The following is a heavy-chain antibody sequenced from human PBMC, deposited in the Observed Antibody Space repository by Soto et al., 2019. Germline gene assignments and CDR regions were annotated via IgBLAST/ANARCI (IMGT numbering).Heavy chain of an antibody. Sequence: PSETLSLTCSVSGGSVSSNIYYWTWIRQHPGKGPEWIGHIYYSGSTYYNPSLKSRVTISLDMSKNQFSLKLTSVSAADTAVYYCARGYDYDSGGYLFDHWGQGTLVTVS. CDR2: IYYSGST. V-gene: IGHV4-31*03. D-gene: IGHD3-22*01. J-gene: IGHJ5*02. CDR3: ARGYDYDSGGYLFDH. CDR1: GGSVSSNIYY.